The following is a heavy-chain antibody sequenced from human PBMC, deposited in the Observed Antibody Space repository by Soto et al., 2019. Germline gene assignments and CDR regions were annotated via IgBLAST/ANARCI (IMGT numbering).Heavy chain of an antibody. D-gene: IGHD2-15*01. CDR2: IYYSGST. CDR1: GGSISSSSYY. Sequence: QLQLQESGPGLVKPSETLSLTCTVSGGSISSSSYYWGWIRQPPGKGLEWIGSIYYSGSTYYNPSLKSRVTISVDTSKNQFSLKLSSVTAADTAVYYCARHPGRNYYYYYYMDVWGKGTTVTVSS. CDR3: ARHPGRNYYYYYYMDV. V-gene: IGHV4-39*01. J-gene: IGHJ6*03.